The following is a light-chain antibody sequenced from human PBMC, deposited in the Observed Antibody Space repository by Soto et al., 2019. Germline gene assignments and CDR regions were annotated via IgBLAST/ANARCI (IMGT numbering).Light chain of an antibody. Sequence: EIVMTQSPVTLSVSPGERATLSCRASQSISDKSAWYQQKPGQAPRLLVFGASTRATGIPARFSGSGSGTDFTLTITGLQSEDFAVYYCQQYKSWPYTFGQGTKVDIK. CDR2: GAS. J-gene: IGKJ2*01. V-gene: IGKV3-15*01. CDR3: QQYKSWPYT. CDR1: QSISDK.